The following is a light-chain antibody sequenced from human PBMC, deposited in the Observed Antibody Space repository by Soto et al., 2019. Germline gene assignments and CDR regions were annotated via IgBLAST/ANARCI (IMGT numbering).Light chain of an antibody. V-gene: IGKV1-39*01. CDR1: QSIGNY. CDR3: QQSYSTPRT. CDR2: AAS. J-gene: IGKJ3*01. Sequence: DIQMTQSPSSLSASVGDRVTITCRASQSIGNYLNWYQQTPGKAPKLLIYAASSLHSGVPSRFSGSGSGTDFTLTISFLQPEDFATYYCQQSYSTPRTFGPGTKVDI.